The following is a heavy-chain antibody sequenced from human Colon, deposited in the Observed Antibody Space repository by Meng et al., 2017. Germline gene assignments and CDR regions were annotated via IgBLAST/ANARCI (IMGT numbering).Heavy chain of an antibody. CDR2: VYYTGSA. CDR1: GGSVSSPSYY. Sequence: QVQGVGPRLVGPSETLSLTCTLSGGSVSSPSYYWSWIRQTPGKGLEWIGYVYYTGSANYNPSLKSRVTISVDTSKNHFSLNLTSVTAADTAVYYCARGRGSYSSIDFWGQGTLVTVSS. D-gene: IGHD1-26*01. CDR3: ARGRGSYSSIDF. V-gene: IGHV4-61*03. J-gene: IGHJ4*02.